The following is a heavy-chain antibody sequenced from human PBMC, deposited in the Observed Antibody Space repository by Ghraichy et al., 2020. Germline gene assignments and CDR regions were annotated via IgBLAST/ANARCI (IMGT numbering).Heavy chain of an antibody. Sequence: SVKVSCKASGGTFISYGIIWVRQAPGQGLEWMGGIIPFFGTANYAQRFQDRVTITADDSTRTAHMELSSLRSEDTAVYYCARGREVKTVATHRAYYYYGLDIWGQGTTVTVSS. CDR3: ARGREVKTVATHRAYYYYGLDI. J-gene: IGHJ6*02. CDR1: GGTFISYG. V-gene: IGHV1-69*13. CDR2: IIPFFGTA. D-gene: IGHD5-12*01.